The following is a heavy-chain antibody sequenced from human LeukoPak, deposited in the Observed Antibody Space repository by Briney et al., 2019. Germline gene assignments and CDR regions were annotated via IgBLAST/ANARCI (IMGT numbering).Heavy chain of an antibody. V-gene: IGHV1-2*06. Sequence: EASVKVSCKASGYTFTGYYMHWVRQAPGQGLEWMGRINPNSGGTNYAQKFQGRVTMTRDTSISTAYMELSRLRSDDTAVYYCARTPKDYYDSSGYYGYWGQGTLVTVSS. D-gene: IGHD3-22*01. J-gene: IGHJ4*02. CDR1: GYTFTGYY. CDR2: INPNSGGT. CDR3: ARTPKDYYDSSGYYGY.